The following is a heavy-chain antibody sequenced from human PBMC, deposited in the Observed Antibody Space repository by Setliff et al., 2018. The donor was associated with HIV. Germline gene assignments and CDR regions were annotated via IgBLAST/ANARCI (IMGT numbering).Heavy chain of an antibody. Sequence: LSLTCTVSGDSFNNYHWSWIRQPPGEGLQFLGFLHYRGSPIYNPSLKSRVRISVDTSKNQFSLNLTSVTAADTAVYYCARSVARDYWYFGHWGRGTLVTVSS. V-gene: IGHV4-59*01. J-gene: IGHJ2*01. D-gene: IGHD6-6*01. CDR2: LHYRGSP. CDR3: ARSVARDYWYFGH. CDR1: GDSFNNYH.